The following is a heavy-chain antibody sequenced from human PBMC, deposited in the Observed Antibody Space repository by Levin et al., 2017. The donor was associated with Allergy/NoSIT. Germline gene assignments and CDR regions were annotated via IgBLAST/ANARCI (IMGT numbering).Heavy chain of an antibody. J-gene: IGHJ4*02. CDR3: ARGGQQLGEYYFDY. CDR1: GGSISSGSYY. D-gene: IGHD6-13*01. Sequence: RSSETLSLTCTVSGGSISSGSYYWSWIRQPAGKGLEWIGRIYTSGSTNYNPSLKSRVTISVDTSKNQFSLKLSSVTAADTAVYYCARGGQQLGEYYFDYWGQGTMVTVSS. CDR2: IYTSGST. V-gene: IGHV4-61*02.